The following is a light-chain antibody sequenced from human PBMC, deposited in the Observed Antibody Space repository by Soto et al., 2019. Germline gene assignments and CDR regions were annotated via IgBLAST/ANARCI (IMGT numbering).Light chain of an antibody. Sequence: QSALTQPPSASGTPGQRVTISCSGSSPNIGSKTVNWYQQLPGTAPKLLLYSNNPRPSGVPDRFSGSKSGTSASLAISGLQSEDEADYYCAAWDDSLNGLYVFGTGTKVTVL. CDR1: SPNIGSKT. CDR3: AAWDDSLNGLYV. J-gene: IGLJ1*01. CDR2: SNN. V-gene: IGLV1-44*01.